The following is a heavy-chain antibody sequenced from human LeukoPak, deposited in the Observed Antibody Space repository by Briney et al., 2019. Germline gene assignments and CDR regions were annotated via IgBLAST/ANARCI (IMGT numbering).Heavy chain of an antibody. Sequence: PGGSLRLSCAASGFTFSSYGMSWVRQAPGKGLEWVSAISGSGGSTYYADSVKGRFTISRDNSKNTLYLQMNSLRAEDTAVYYCAKDHREAYDILTGYSPGTFDIWGQGTMVTVSS. CDR1: GFTFSSYG. CDR3: AKDHREAYDILTGYSPGTFDI. D-gene: IGHD3-9*01. J-gene: IGHJ3*02. V-gene: IGHV3-23*01. CDR2: ISGSGGST.